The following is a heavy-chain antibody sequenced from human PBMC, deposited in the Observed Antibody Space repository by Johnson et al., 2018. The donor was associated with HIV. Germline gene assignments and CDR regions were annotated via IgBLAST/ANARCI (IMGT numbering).Heavy chain of an antibody. V-gene: IGHV3-66*01. D-gene: IGHD3-3*01. Sequence: VQLMESGGGLVQPGGSLRLSCGASGFTVNSNYMTWVRQAPGKGLEWVAVIYSGGATYYADSVKGRFTISSDNPKNTVYLQMNSLRAEDTAVYYCTRSYPGYYGTFDIWGQGTMVTVSS. CDR1: GFTVNSNY. J-gene: IGHJ3*02. CDR3: TRSYPGYYGTFDI. CDR2: IYSGGAT.